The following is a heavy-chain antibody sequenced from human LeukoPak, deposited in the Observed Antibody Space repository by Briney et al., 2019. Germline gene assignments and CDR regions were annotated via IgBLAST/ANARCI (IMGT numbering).Heavy chain of an antibody. CDR1: GYTFTSYD. CDR2: MNPNSGNT. J-gene: IGHJ4*02. D-gene: IGHD3-22*01. Sequence: ASVKVSCTASGYTFTSYDINWVRQATGQGLEWMGWMNPNSGNTGYAQKFQGRVTITRNTSISTAYMELSSLRSEDTAVYYCARGGYYDSSGYYYPRTGIDYWGQGTLVTVSS. V-gene: IGHV1-8*03. CDR3: ARGGYYDSSGYYYPRTGIDY.